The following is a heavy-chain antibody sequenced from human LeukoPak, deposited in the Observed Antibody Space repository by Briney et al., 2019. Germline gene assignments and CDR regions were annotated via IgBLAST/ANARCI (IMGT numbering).Heavy chain of an antibody. Sequence: GRSLRLSCAASGFTFSIYGMHWVRQAPGKGLEWVAVISYDGSNKYYADSVKGRFTISRDNSKNTLYLQMNSLRAEDTAVYYCAKEGYYDSSGWGNSMDVWGQGTTVTVSS. D-gene: IGHD3-22*01. CDR3: AKEGYYDSSGWGNSMDV. CDR2: ISYDGSNK. J-gene: IGHJ6*02. CDR1: GFTFSIYG. V-gene: IGHV3-30*18.